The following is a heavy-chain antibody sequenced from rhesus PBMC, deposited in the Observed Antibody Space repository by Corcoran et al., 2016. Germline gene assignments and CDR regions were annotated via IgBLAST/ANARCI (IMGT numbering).Heavy chain of an antibody. CDR2: IAPYNGTK. V-gene: IGHV1-180*01. CDR3: TRTPPTTVSFDY. D-gene: IGHD4-29*01. CDR1: GYTFTSYY. Sequence: QVQLVQSGSEIKQPGASVKLSCKASGYTFTSYYMHWLRQAPGQGLEWIGLIAPYNGTKGYAQNFQGRVTITTDTSTSTGYMELSSLRSEDTAVYYCTRTPPTTVSFDYWGQGVLVTVSS. J-gene: IGHJ4*01.